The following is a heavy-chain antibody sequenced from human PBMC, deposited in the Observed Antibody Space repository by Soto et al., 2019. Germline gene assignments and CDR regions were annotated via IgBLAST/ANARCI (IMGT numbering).Heavy chain of an antibody. J-gene: IGHJ6*02. V-gene: IGHV4-4*07. CDR1: GGSMRSYY. Sequence: SETLSLTCSVSGGSMRSYYWNWLRQPAGKGLEWIGRIYSRGDTNYNPSVKSRVTMSVDTSKNEFSLRLNSVTAADTAVYYCAGIGEDVYYGMDVWGQGTTGTVSS. D-gene: IGHD2-21*01. CDR2: IYSRGDT. CDR3: AGIGEDVYYGMDV.